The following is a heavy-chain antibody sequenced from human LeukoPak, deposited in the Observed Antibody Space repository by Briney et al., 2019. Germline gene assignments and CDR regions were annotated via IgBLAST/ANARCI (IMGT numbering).Heavy chain of an antibody. V-gene: IGHV3-48*02. D-gene: IGHD1-20*01. CDR1: GFTFSSFS. CDR3: ARDYNWAIDY. Sequence: GGSLRLSCAASGFTFSSFSMNCVRQAPGKGLEWLSYISASTSTIYYADSVKGRFTISRDNAKNSLYLQMNSLRDEDTAIYYCARDYNWAIDYWGQGTLVTVSS. J-gene: IGHJ4*02. CDR2: ISASTSTI.